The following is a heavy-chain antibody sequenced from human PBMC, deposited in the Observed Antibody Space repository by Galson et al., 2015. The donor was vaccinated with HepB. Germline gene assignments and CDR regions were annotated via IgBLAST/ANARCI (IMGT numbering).Heavy chain of an antibody. CDR3: AKDFADLNSRAVTTYSISGGFDP. CDR2: ISYDGSNK. V-gene: IGHV3-30*18. Sequence: SLRLSCAASGFTFSSYGMHWVRQAPGKGLEWVAVISYDGSNKYYADSVKGRFTISRDNSKNTLYLQMNSLRAEDTAVYYCAKDFADLNSRAVTTYSISGGFDPWGQGTLVTVSS. D-gene: IGHD4-11*01. J-gene: IGHJ5*02. CDR1: GFTFSSYG.